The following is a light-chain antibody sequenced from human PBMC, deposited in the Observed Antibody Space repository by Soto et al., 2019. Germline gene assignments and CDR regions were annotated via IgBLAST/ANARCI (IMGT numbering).Light chain of an antibody. CDR3: QTWSTDMRV. CDR1: SGHNSYA. J-gene: IGLJ3*02. CDR2: VNSDGSH. V-gene: IGLV4-69*01. Sequence: QLVLTQSPSASASLGASVKLTCTLSSGHNSYAIAWHQQQPEKGPRYLMKVNSDGSHSKGDGIPDRFSGSSSGAERYLTISSLPSEDDADYYCQTWSTDMRVFGGGTKVTVL.